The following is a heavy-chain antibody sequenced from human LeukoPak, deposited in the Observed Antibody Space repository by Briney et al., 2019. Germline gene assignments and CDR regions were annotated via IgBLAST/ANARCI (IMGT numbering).Heavy chain of an antibody. CDR2: ISSSGSTI. CDR1: GFTFSSYE. D-gene: IGHD2-2*01. CDR3: ARDRGCSSTSCYARGDAFDI. Sequence: LSGGSLRLSCAASGFTFSSYEMNWVRQAPGKGLEWVSYISSSGSTIYYADSVKGRFTISIDNAKNSLYLQMNSLRAEDTAVYYCARDRGCSSTSCYARGDAFDIWGQGTMVTVSS. J-gene: IGHJ3*02. V-gene: IGHV3-48*03.